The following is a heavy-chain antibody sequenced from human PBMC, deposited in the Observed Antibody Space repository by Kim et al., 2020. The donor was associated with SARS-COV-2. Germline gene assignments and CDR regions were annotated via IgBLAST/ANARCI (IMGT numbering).Heavy chain of an antibody. Sequence: RFTISRDNSKTTLYLQMNSLRAEDTAVYYCARGPFYSSSADYYYYYGMDVWGQGTTVTVSS. J-gene: IGHJ6*02. V-gene: IGHV3-30*07. D-gene: IGHD6-13*01. CDR3: ARGPFYSSSADYYYYYGMDV.